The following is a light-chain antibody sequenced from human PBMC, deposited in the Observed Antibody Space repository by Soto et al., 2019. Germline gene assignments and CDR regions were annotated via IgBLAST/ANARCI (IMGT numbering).Light chain of an antibody. V-gene: IGKV3-15*01. Sequence: EIVLTQSPGPLSVSPGERATLSCRASQSVSSNLAWYQQKPGQAPRLLFYGASTGATGIPARFSGSGSETEFTPSISSLQSEDFAVYDCQHYNNWPGTFGKGTKVEIK. CDR1: QSVSSN. CDR3: QHYNNWPGT. CDR2: GAS. J-gene: IGKJ1*01.